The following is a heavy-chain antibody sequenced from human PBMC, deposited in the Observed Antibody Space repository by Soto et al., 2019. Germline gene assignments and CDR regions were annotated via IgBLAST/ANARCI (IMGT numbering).Heavy chain of an antibody. CDR1: GFSFSSYA. V-gene: IGHV3-23*01. Sequence: GGSLRLSCAASGFSFSSYAMSWVRQAPGKELEWVSVISAGGSNTYYADSVKGRLTISRDNSKNTLYLQMNSLRAEDTALYYCAKDPTGTTRNFDCWGQGTLVTVSS. CDR2: ISAGGSNT. D-gene: IGHD1-7*01. J-gene: IGHJ4*02. CDR3: AKDPTGTTRNFDC.